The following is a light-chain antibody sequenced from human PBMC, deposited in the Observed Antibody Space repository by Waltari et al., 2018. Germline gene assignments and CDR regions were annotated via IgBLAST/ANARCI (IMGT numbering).Light chain of an antibody. Sequence: DIQMTQFPSTLSASVGDRITITCRASQSISGWLAWYQQKPGKAPKLLIYKASTLESGVPSRFSGSGSGTEFTLTISSLQSEDFATYFCQQYDSVFALTFGGGTKVEIK. CDR3: QQYDSVFALT. V-gene: IGKV1-5*03. J-gene: IGKJ4*01. CDR1: QSISGW. CDR2: KAS.